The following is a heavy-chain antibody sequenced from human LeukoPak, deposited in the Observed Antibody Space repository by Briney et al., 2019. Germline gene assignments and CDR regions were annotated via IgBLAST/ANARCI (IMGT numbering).Heavy chain of an antibody. Sequence: PGGSLRLSCAASGFTFSSYWMSWVRQAPGKGLEWVAFIRYDGRNKYYADSVKGRFTISRDNSKNTLYLQMNSLRGEDTAVYYCAKDSLRERIVGSTTRGVNDYWGQGTLVTVSS. CDR1: GFTFSSYW. CDR3: AKDSLRERIVGSTTRGVNDY. J-gene: IGHJ4*02. CDR2: IRYDGRNK. D-gene: IGHD1-26*01. V-gene: IGHV3-30*02.